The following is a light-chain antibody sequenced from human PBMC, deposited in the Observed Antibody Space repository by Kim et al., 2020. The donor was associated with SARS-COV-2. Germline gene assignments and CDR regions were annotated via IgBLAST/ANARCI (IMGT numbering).Light chain of an antibody. CDR2: YDS. V-gene: IGLV3-21*04. J-gene: IGLJ3*02. CDR3: QVWDSSSDHWV. Sequence: APGKTARITCGGNNIGIKSVHWYQQKPGQAPVLVIYYDSDRPSGIPERFSGSNSGNTATLTISRVEAGDEADYYCQVWDSSSDHWVFGGGTKLTVL. CDR1: NIGIKS.